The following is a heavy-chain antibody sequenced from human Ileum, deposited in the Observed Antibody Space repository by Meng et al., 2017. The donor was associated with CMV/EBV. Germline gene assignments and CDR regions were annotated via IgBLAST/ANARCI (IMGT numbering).Heavy chain of an antibody. D-gene: IGHD2-15*01. Sequence: GGSLRLSCRGSGYSFSTYWIAWVRQMPGKGLEWMGVIYPGDSDTRYSPSFQGQVTISADKSITTTYLQWNSLKASDTAMYYCARADIRGDAFDLWGLGTLVTVSS. CDR2: IYPGDSDT. V-gene: IGHV5-51*01. J-gene: IGHJ3*01. CDR1: GYSFSTYW. CDR3: ARADIRGDAFDL.